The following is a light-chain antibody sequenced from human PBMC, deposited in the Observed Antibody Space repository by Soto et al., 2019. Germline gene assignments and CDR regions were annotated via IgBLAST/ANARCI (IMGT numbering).Light chain of an antibody. CDR1: QSVSSSY. J-gene: IGKJ5*01. Sequence: EIVLTQSPGTLSLSPGERATLSCRASQSVSSSYLAWYQQKPGQAPRLLIYGASSRATGIPDRFSGSGSGTDFTLTISRLEPEDFAVYYRQQYGSSLGTFGQRTRLEIK. V-gene: IGKV3-20*01. CDR3: QQYGSSLGT. CDR2: GAS.